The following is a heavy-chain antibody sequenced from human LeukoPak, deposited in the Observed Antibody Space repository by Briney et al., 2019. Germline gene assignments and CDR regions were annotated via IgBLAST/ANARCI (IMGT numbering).Heavy chain of an antibody. J-gene: IGHJ3*02. CDR3: AKGYYEHNLGSYRSDVFDM. D-gene: IGHD3-16*02. V-gene: IGHV3-23*01. CDR1: GFTFNSYV. Sequence: GGSLRLSCAASGFTFNSYVMSWVRQAPGKGLEWVSVIRGSGASTWYAESVKGRFTISRDNSKNTVYLQMNYLRAEDTALYYCAKGYYEHNLGSYRSDVFDMWGQGTMVTVSS. CDR2: IRGSGAST.